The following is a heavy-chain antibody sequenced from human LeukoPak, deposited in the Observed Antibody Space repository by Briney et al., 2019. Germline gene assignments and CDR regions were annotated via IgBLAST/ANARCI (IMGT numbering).Heavy chain of an antibody. V-gene: IGHV1-69*05. CDR2: IIPMFGTV. CDR3: ARDSSSSSFDY. CDR1: GGTFSSYA. D-gene: IGHD6-6*01. Sequence: SVKVSCKASGGTFSSYAISWVRQAPGQGLEWMGGIIPMFGTVKYAQKFQGRVTTTTDESTTTAYMELSSLRSEDTAVFYCARDSSSSSFDYWGQGTLVTVSS. J-gene: IGHJ4*02.